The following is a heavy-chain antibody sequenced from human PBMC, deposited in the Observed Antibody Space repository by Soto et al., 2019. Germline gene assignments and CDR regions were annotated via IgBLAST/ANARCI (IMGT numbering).Heavy chain of an antibody. CDR3: AHSPISWGRMTRFDF. V-gene: IGHV1-69*06. J-gene: IGHJ4*02. D-gene: IGHD3-16*01. Sequence: GASVKVSCKASGVDFNDNGIGWVRQAPGQGLEWVGVFMSFSIPPRLAQRFQGRVSIDADRSSNTVYMELRSLTFEDTGVYYCAHSPISWGRMTRFDFWGQGTLVTAPQ. CDR2: FMSFSIPP. CDR1: GVDFNDNG.